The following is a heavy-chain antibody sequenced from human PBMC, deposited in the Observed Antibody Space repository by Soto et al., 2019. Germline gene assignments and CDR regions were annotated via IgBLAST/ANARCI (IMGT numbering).Heavy chain of an antibody. Sequence: GGSLRLSCAASGFTFSIYAMSWVRHAPGKGLEWVSAISGSGGSTYYADSVKGRFTISRDNSKNTLYLQMNSLRAEDTAVYYCAKDREYQLLYRRDYYFDYWGQGTLVTVSS. J-gene: IGHJ4*02. D-gene: IGHD2-2*02. V-gene: IGHV3-23*01. CDR2: ISGSGGST. CDR1: GFTFSIYA. CDR3: AKDREYQLLYRRDYYFDY.